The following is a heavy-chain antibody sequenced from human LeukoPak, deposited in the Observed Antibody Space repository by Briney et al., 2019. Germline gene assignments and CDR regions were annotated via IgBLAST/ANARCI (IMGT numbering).Heavy chain of an antibody. CDR2: IIPIFGTA. D-gene: IGHD3-10*01. CDR1: GGTFSSYA. CDR3: ATANKYGSGSSYDAFDI. J-gene: IGHJ3*02. V-gene: IGHV1-69*13. Sequence: GASVKVSCKASGGTFSSYAISWVRQAPGQGLEWMGGIIPIFGTANYAQKFQGRVTITADESTSTAYMELSSLRSEDTAVYYCATANKYGSGSSYDAFDIWGQGTMVTVSS.